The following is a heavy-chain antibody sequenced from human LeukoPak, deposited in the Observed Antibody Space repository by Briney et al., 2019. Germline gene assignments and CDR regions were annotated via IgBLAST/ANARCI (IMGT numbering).Heavy chain of an antibody. CDR1: GGSISSGDYY. D-gene: IGHD3-10*01. CDR3: ARALITMVRGVIIGPNWFDP. Sequence: SETLSLTCTVSGGSISSGDYYWSWIRQPPGKGLEWIGYIYYSGSTYYNPSLKSRVTISVDTSKNQFSLKLSSVTAADTAVYYCARALITMVRGVIIGPNWFDPWGQGTLVTVSS. J-gene: IGHJ5*02. V-gene: IGHV4-30-4*01. CDR2: IYYSGST.